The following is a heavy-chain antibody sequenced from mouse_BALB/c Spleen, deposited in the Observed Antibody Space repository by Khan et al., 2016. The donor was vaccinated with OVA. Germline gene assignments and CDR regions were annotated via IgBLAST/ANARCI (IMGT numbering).Heavy chain of an antibody. J-gene: IGHJ3*01. CDR2: ISPGSGDT. D-gene: IGHD1-2*01. CDR1: GYTFTDFY. CDR3: ARMNYFGYTFAD. V-gene: IGHV1-77*01. Sequence: VQLQESGTELARPGASVNLSCKASGYTFTDFYINWVKQRSGQGLEWIGEISPGSGDTYYNEKFKGKATLTADTSSSTAYMQLSSLTSEASAVYFCARMNYFGYTFADWGQGTLVTVSA.